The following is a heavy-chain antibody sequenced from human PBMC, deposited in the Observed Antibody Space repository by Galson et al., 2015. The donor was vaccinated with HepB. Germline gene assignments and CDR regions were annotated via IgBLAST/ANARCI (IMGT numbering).Heavy chain of an antibody. CDR2: INDGNGNT. Sequence: SVKVSCKASGYTFTSYAMHWVRQAPGQRLEWMGWINDGNGNTKYSQKFQGRVTITRDTSASTAYMELSSLRSEDTAVYYCARDYYDSSGYGPYFDYWGQGTLVTVSS. V-gene: IGHV1-3*01. D-gene: IGHD3-22*01. J-gene: IGHJ4*02. CDR3: ARDYYDSSGYGPYFDY. CDR1: GYTFTSYA.